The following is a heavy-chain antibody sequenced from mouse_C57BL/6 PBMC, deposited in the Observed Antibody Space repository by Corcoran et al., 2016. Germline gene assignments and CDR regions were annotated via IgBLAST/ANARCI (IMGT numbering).Heavy chain of an antibody. J-gene: IGHJ2*01. CDR1: GYTFTTYG. CDR3: ARGGGVYYFDY. CDR2: INTYSGVP. Sequence: QIQLVQSRPELKKPGETVKISCKASGYTFTTYGMSWVKQAPGKGLKWMGWINTYSGVPTYADDFKGRFAFSLETSASTAYLQINNLKNEDTATYFCARGGGVYYFDYWGQGTTLTVSS. V-gene: IGHV9-3*01. D-gene: IGHD1-1*02.